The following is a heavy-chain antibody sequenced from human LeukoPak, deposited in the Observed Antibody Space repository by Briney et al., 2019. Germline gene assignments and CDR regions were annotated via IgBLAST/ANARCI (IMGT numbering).Heavy chain of an antibody. J-gene: IGHJ4*02. CDR3: ARWAYYYDSSGYYSPYYFDY. V-gene: IGHV4-34*01. Sequence: SETLSVTCAVYGGSFSGYYWSWIRQPLGKGLEWIGEINHSGSTNYNPSLKSRVTISVDTSKNQFSLKLSSVTAADTAVYYCARWAYYYDSSGYYSPYYFDYWGQGALVTVSS. CDR2: INHSGST. CDR1: GGSFSGYY. D-gene: IGHD3-22*01.